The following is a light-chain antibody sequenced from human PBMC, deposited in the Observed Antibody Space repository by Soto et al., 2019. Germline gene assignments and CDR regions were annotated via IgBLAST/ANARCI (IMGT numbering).Light chain of an antibody. CDR1: SSDVGGYNY. V-gene: IGLV2-11*01. CDR3: CSYAGRYTWV. J-gene: IGLJ3*02. CDR2: AVT. Sequence: QSALTQPHSVSGSPGQSVTISCTGTSSDVGGYNYVSWYQQHPGKAPKFMIYAVTKRPSGVPDRFSGSKSGNTASLTISGLQAEDEADYYCCSYAGRYTWVFGGGTKVTVL.